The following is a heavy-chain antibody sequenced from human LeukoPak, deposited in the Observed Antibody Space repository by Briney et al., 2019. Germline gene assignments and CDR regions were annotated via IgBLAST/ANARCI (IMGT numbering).Heavy chain of an antibody. CDR2: INHSGST. J-gene: IGHJ3*02. D-gene: IGHD4-17*01. CDR1: GGSISSGGYY. Sequence: SQTLSLTCAVSGGSISSGGYYWSWIRQPPGKGLEWIGEINHSGSTNYNPSLKSRVTISVDTSKNQFSLKLSSVTAADTAVYYCARVPLTRVTTMGRHAFDIWGQGTMVTVSS. CDR3: ARVPLTRVTTMGRHAFDI. V-gene: IGHV4-30-2*01.